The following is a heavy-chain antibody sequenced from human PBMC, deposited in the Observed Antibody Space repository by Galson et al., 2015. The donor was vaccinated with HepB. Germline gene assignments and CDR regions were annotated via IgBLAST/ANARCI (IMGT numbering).Heavy chain of an antibody. CDR1: GGTFSSYA. Sequence: SVKVSCKASGGTFSSYAISWVRQAPGQGLEWMGGIIPIFGTANYAQKFQGRVTITADESTSTAYMELSSLRSEDTAVCYCARDGDTATAYAFDIWGQGTMVTVSS. D-gene: IGHD5-18*01. V-gene: IGHV1-69*13. J-gene: IGHJ3*02. CDR2: IIPIFGTA. CDR3: ARDGDTATAYAFDI.